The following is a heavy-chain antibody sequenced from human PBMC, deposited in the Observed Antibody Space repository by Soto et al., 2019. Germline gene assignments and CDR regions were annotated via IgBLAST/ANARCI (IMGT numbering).Heavy chain of an antibody. J-gene: IGHJ3*02. V-gene: IGHV3-15*01. CDR1: GFTFKNAW. CDR2: IRTKTDGERT. D-gene: IGHD4-17*01. Sequence: EVQVVESGGGLVKPGGSLRLSCVASGFTFKNAWMNWVRQAPGKGLEWIGRIRTKTDGERTEYAAAIKGRFSISRDDSKRMLDLQMSSLRSDDTAVYYCATGNYGTFDIWGQGTMVTVSS. CDR3: ATGNYGTFDI.